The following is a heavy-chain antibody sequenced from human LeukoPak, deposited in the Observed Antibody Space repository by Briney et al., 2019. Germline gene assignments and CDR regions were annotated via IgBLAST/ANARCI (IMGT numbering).Heavy chain of an antibody. D-gene: IGHD5-18*01. CDR2: ISSSSNTI. V-gene: IGHV3-48*01. Sequence: PGGSLRLSCAASGFTFSSYSMNWVRQAPGKGLEWVSYISSSSNTIYYADSVKGRFTISRDNAKNSLYLQMNSLRAEDTAVYYCARSLRGYSYGYLDYWGQGTLVAVSS. CDR1: GFTFSSYS. J-gene: IGHJ4*02. CDR3: ARSLRGYSYGYLDY.